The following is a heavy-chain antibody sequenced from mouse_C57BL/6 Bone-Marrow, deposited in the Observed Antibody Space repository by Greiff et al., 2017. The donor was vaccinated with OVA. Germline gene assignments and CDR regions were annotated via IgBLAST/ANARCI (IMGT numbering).Heavy chain of an antibody. CDR1: GFTFSDYY. Sequence: EVKVVESEGGLVQPGSSMKLSCTASGFTFSDYYMAWVRQVPEKGLEWVANINYDGSSTYYLDSLKSRFIISRDNAKNILYLQMSSLKSEDTATYYCARDNSSGYDYWGQGTTLTVSS. V-gene: IGHV5-16*01. D-gene: IGHD3-2*02. CDR2: INYDGSST. J-gene: IGHJ2*01. CDR3: ARDNSSGYDY.